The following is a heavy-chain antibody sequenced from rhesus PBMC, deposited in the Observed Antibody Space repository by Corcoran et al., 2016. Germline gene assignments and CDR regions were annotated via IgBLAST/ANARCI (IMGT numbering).Heavy chain of an antibody. Sequence: QVQLQESGPGLVKPSETLSLTCAVSGASISNNWWSWIRQAPGKGLEWIGESNGNGGCTHYYPSLSIRVPISTDASQNHLSLKLNSVTAADTAVYYCTRGTSWSFDYWGQGLLVTVSS. V-gene: IGHV4-80*01. CDR2: SNGNGGCT. CDR3: TRGTSWSFDY. D-gene: IGHD3-22*01. CDR1: GASISNNW. J-gene: IGHJ4*01.